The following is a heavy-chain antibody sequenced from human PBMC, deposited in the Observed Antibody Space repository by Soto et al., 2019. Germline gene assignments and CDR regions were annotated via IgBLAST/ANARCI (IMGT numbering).Heavy chain of an antibody. V-gene: IGHV4-31*03. CDR2: IYYSGST. J-gene: IGHJ4*02. Sequence: SETLSLTCTVSGGSISSGGYYWSWIRQHPGKGLEWIGYIYYSGSTYYNPSLKSRVTISVDTSKNQFSLKLSSVTAADTAVYYCARGGSTIFGVADLFDYWGQGTLVTVS. CDR1: GGSISSGGYY. D-gene: IGHD3-3*01. CDR3: ARGGSTIFGVADLFDY.